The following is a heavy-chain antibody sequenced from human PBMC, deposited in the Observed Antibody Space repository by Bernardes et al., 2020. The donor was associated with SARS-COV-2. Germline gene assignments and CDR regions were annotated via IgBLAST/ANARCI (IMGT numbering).Heavy chain of an antibody. CDR1: GYPFTSYG. J-gene: IGHJ6*02. Sequence: SVLISSKTSGYPFTSYGISLVRQSPGQGLEWMGWISAYNGSTNYAQKLQGRVTMTTDTSTSTAYMELRSLRSDDTAVYYCARMSVVGAFWYYYYGMDVWGQGTTVTVSS. V-gene: IGHV1-18*04. CDR2: ISAYNGST. D-gene: IGHD1-26*01. CDR3: ARMSVVGAFWYYYYGMDV.